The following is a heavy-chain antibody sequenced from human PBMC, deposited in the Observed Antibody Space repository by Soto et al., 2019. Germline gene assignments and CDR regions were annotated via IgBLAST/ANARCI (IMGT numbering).Heavy chain of an antibody. CDR3: ARGADSGGYYYYYGMDV. V-gene: IGHV4-38-2*01. J-gene: IGHJ6*02. D-gene: IGHD1-26*01. Sequence: SETLSLTCAVSGYSISSGYYWGWIRQPPGKGLEWIGSIYHSGSTYYNPSLKSRVTISVDTSKNQFSLKLSSVTAADTAVYYCARGADSGGYYYYYGMDVWGQGTTVTVSS. CDR2: IYHSGST. CDR1: GYSISSGYY.